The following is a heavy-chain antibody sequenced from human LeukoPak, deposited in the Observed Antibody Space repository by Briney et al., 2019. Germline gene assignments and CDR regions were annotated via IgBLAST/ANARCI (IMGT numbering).Heavy chain of an antibody. CDR3: ARDQGALDI. CDR1: GFTFSHYW. V-gene: IGHV3-7*01. J-gene: IGHJ3*02. CDR2: IKQDGSEK. Sequence: GGSLRLSCAASGFTFSHYWMSWVRQAPGKGLEWLANIKQDGSEKYYVGSVKGRFTISRDNAKNSLYLQMNSQRAEDTAIYYCARDQGALDIWGQGTMVTVSS.